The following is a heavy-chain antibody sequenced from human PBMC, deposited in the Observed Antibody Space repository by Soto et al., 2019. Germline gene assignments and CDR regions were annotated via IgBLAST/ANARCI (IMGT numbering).Heavy chain of an antibody. CDR1: GYTFTMYG. V-gene: IGHV1-18*01. Sequence: QVQVVQSGAEVREPGASVKVSCKTSGYTFTMYGFSGVRQAPGQGPAWMGWISTWNDGKRDAQKFRGRVTMTRDTSTSTVYMELGSLRTDDTAVYYCARLNSGHDVDYLGQGTLVTVSS. CDR2: ISTWNDGK. J-gene: IGHJ4*02. D-gene: IGHD1-26*01. CDR3: ARLNSGHDVDY.